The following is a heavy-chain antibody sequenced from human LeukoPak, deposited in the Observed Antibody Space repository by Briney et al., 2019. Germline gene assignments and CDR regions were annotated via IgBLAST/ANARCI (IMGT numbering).Heavy chain of an antibody. CDR1: GYIFTSYW. CDR2: IYPGDSDT. CDR3: ARGQQPSGY. V-gene: IGHV5-51*01. J-gene: IGHJ4*02. D-gene: IGHD6-13*01. Sequence: GASLKISCQGSGYIFTSYWIGWVRQLPGKGLEWMGIIYPGDSDTRYSPSFQGQVTISADKSISAAYLQWSSLKASDTAMYYCARGQQPSGYWGQGTLVTVSS.